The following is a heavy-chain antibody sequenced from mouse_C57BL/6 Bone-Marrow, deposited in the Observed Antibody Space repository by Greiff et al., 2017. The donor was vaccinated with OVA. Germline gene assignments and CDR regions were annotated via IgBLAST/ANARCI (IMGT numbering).Heavy chain of an antibody. CDR3: ARSGYSNYPDY. Sequence: QVQLQQSGAELVKPGASVKLSCKASGYTFTSYWMQWVKQRPGQGLEWIGEIDPSDSYTNYNQKFKGKATLTVDTSSSTAYMQLSSLTSEDSAVYYCARSGYSNYPDYWGQGTTLTVSS. V-gene: IGHV1-50*01. CDR2: IDPSDSYT. CDR1: GYTFTSYW. J-gene: IGHJ2*01. D-gene: IGHD2-5*01.